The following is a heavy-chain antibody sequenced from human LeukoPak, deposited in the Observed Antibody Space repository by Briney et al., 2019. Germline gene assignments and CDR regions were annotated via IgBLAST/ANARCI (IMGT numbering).Heavy chain of an antibody. D-gene: IGHD2-15*01. CDR1: GFTFSSYG. CDR3: AKDEAKYCSGGSCYYELDY. CDR2: ISYDGSNK. J-gene: IGHJ4*02. Sequence: PGRSLRLSCAASGFTFSSYGMHWVRQAPGKGLEWVAVISYDGSNKYYVDSVKGRFTISRDNSKSTLYLQMNSLRAEDTAVYHCAKDEAKYCSGGSCYYELDYWGQGTLVTVSS. V-gene: IGHV3-30*18.